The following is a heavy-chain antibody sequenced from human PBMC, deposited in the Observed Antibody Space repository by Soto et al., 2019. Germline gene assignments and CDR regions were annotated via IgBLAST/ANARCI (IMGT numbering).Heavy chain of an antibody. CDR2: ISYDGSNK. V-gene: IGHV3-30-3*01. D-gene: IGHD3-3*01. Sequence: QVQLVESGGGVVQPGRSLRLSCAASGFTFSSYAMHWVRQAPGKGLEWVAVISYDGSNKYYADSVKGRFTISRDNSKNTLYLQMNSLRAEDTAVYYCARTDFWSGYYKEVGMDVWGQGTTVTVSS. CDR1: GFTFSSYA. CDR3: ARTDFWSGYYKEVGMDV. J-gene: IGHJ6*02.